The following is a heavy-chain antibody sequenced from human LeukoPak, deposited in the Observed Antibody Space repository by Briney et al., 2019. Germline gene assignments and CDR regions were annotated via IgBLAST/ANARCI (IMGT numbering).Heavy chain of an antibody. CDR1: GVSVTSDHYY. CDR2: IYYNGNT. CDR3: ARLTALAGHRGAFDI. V-gene: IGHV4-39*01. Sequence: PSETLSLTCTVSGVSVTSDHYYWDWIRQPPGKGLEWIATIYYNGNTFYNPSLKSRVAISIDMSKSQFSLHLSSVTAADTAIYYCARLTALAGHRGAFDIWGPGTMVTVSS. J-gene: IGHJ3*02. D-gene: IGHD6-19*01.